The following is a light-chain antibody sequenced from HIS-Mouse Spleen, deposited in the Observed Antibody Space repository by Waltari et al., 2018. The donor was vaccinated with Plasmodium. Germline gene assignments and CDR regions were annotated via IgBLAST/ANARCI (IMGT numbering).Light chain of an antibody. Sequence: QSALTQPASVSGSPGQSITIPCTGTSSAVGSYNLVSWYQQHPGKAPKLIIYEGSKRPSGVSNRFSGSKSGNTASLTISGLQAEDEADYYCCSYAGSSTFVVFGGGTKLTVL. CDR2: EGS. CDR1: SSAVGSYNL. J-gene: IGLJ2*01. V-gene: IGLV2-23*03. CDR3: CSYAGSSTFVV.